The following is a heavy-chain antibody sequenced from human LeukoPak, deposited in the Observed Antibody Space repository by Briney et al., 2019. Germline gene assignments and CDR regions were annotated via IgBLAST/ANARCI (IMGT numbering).Heavy chain of an antibody. J-gene: IGHJ5*01. CDR1: GGSFSGYY. CDR3: ARGRGGYYYGSGTFASWLDS. CDR2: INHSGST. V-gene: IGHV4-34*01. D-gene: IGHD3-10*01. Sequence: KPSETLSLTCAVYGGSFSGYYWSWIRQPPGKGLEWIGEINHSGSTNYNPSLKSRVTISVDTSKNQFSVKLNSVTAADTAVYYCARGRGGYYYGSGTFASWLDSWGQGTLVTVSS.